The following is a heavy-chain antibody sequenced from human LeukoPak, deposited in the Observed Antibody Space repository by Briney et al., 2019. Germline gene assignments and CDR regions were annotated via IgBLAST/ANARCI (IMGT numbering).Heavy chain of an antibody. CDR2: INPNSGGT. CDR3: ARVSAPHYYDSSGYYYFDY. V-gene: IGHV1-2*02. Sequence: GASVKVSCKASGYTFTSYYMHWVRQAPGQGLEWMGWINPNSGGTNYAQKFQGRVTMTRDTSISTVYMELSSLRSEDTAVYYCARVSAPHYYDSSGYYYFDYWGQGTLVTVSS. J-gene: IGHJ4*02. D-gene: IGHD3-22*01. CDR1: GYTFTSYY.